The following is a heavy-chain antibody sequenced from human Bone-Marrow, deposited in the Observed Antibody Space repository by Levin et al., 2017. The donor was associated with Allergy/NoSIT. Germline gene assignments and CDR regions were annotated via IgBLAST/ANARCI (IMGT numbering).Heavy chain of an antibody. Sequence: PGGSLRLSCKGSGYSFSYYWINWVRQRPGKGLEWMGSIFPADSDTNYSPSFQGQVSISADKSINTAYLQWSSLKASDTAMYYCVRKGFGELITVNALHIWDQGTMVTVSS. CDR3: VRKGFGELITVNALHI. V-gene: IGHV5-51*01. J-gene: IGHJ3*02. CDR2: IFPADSDT. D-gene: IGHD3-10*01. CDR1: GYSFSYYW.